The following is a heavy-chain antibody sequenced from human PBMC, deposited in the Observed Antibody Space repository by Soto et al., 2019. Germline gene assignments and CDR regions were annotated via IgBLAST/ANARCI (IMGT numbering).Heavy chain of an antibody. CDR2: IYYSGST. CDR1: GGSISSGGYY. CDR3: ARTANPYYDFWSGLPSGYYYGMDV. Sequence: QVQLQESGPGLVKPSQTLSLTCTVSGGSISSGGYYWSWIRQHPGKGLEWIGYIYYSGSTYYNPSLKSRVTISVDTSKNQFSLKLSSVTAADTAVYYCARTANPYYDFWSGLPSGYYYGMDVWGQGTTVTVSS. V-gene: IGHV4-31*03. J-gene: IGHJ6*02. D-gene: IGHD3-3*01.